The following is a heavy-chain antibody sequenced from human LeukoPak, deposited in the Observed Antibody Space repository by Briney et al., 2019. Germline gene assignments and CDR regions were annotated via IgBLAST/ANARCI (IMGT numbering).Heavy chain of an antibody. V-gene: IGHV3-7*01. Sequence: GGSLRLSCEASAFTFSSYWMSWVRQAPGKGLEWVANMKEDGGEINYVDSVKGRFTISRDNAKNALFLQMNSLRVEDTAVYYCARDRGYSTFDYWGQGTLVTVSS. CDR1: AFTFSSYW. D-gene: IGHD4-23*01. CDR2: MKEDGGEI. J-gene: IGHJ4*02. CDR3: ARDRGYSTFDY.